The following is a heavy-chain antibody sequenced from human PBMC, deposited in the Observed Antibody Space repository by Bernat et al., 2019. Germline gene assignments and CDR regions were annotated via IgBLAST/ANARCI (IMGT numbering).Heavy chain of an antibody. V-gene: IGHV3-66*01. D-gene: IGHD4-17*01. CDR1: GFTFSSYG. J-gene: IGHJ6*02. Sequence: EVQLLESGGGLVQPGGSLRLSCAASGFTFSSYGMSWVRQAPGKGLEWVSVIYSGGSTYYADSVKGRFTISRDNSKNTLYLQMNSLRAEDTAVYYCARDLMTTKGMGVWGQGTTVAVSS. CDR3: ARDLMTTKGMGV. CDR2: IYSGGST.